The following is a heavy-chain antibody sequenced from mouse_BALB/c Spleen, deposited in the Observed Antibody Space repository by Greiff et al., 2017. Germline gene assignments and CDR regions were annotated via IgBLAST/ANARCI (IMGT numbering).Heavy chain of an antibody. CDR3: ARDGGGNYRRDAMDY. V-gene: IGHV2-9*02. D-gene: IGHD2-1*01. CDR2: IWAGGST. CDR1: GFSLTSYG. J-gene: IGHJ4*01. Sequence: VQLQQSGPGLVAPSQSLSITCTVSGFSLTSYGVHWVRQPPGKGLEWLGVIWAGGSTNYNSALMSRLSISKDNSKSQVFLKMNSLQTDDTAMYYCARDGGGNYRRDAMDYWGQGTSVTVSS.